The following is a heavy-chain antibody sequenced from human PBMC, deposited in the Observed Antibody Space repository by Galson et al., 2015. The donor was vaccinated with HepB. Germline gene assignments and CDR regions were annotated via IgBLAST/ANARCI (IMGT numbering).Heavy chain of an antibody. J-gene: IGHJ4*02. CDR3: TREGFEWFGEFRFDY. Sequence: SLRLSCAASGFTFGDYAMSWFRQAPGKGLEWVGFIRSKAYGGTTEYAAPVKGRFTISRDDSKSIAYLQMNSLKTEDTAVYYCTREGFEWFGEFRFDYWGQGTLVTVSS. D-gene: IGHD3-10*01. CDR1: GFTFGDYA. CDR2: IRSKAYGGTT. V-gene: IGHV3-49*03.